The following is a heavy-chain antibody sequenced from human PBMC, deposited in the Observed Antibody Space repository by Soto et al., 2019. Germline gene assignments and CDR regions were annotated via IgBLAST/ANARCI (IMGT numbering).Heavy chain of an antibody. J-gene: IGHJ6*02. V-gene: IGHV3-15*01. CDR2: IKSKTDGGTT. D-gene: IGHD6-6*01. CDR1: GFTFSNAW. CDR3: TATLSIAARPSHYYGMDV. Sequence: PGGSLRLSCAASGFTFSNAWMSWVRQAPGKGLEWVGRIKSKTDGGTTDYAAPVKGRFTISRDDSKNTLYLQMNSLKTEDTAVYYCTATLSIAARPSHYYGMDVWGQGTTVTVPS.